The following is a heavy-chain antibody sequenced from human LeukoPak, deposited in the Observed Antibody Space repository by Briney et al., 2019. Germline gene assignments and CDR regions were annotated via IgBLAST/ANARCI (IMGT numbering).Heavy chain of an antibody. D-gene: IGHD7-27*01. CDR2: VSSSSSTI. V-gene: IGHV3-48*02. Sequence: GGSLRLSCAASGFTFSSYSMNWVRQAPGKGLEWVSYVSSSSSTIYYADSVKGRFTISRDNAKNSLYLQMNSLRDEDTAVYYCARAPLGTNYLFDCWGQETLVTVSS. CDR3: ARAPLGTNYLFDC. J-gene: IGHJ4*02. CDR1: GFTFSSYS.